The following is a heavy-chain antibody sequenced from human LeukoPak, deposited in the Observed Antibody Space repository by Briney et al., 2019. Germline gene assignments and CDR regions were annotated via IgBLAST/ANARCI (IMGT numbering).Heavy chain of an antibody. V-gene: IGHV4-61*02. D-gene: IGHD5-18*01. CDR2: IYTSGST. CDR1: GGSISSGSYY. CDR3: AREGYSYGNEFDY. J-gene: IGHJ4*02. Sequence: SETLSLTCTVSGGSISSGSYYWSWLRPPAGKGLEWIGRIYTSGSTNYNPSLKSRVTISVATSKNQFSLKLISVTAADTAVYYCAREGYSYGNEFDYWGQGTLVTVSS.